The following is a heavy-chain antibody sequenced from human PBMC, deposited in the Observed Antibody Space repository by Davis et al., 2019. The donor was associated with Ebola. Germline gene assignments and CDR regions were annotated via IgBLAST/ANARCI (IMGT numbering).Heavy chain of an antibody. CDR2: TRNKAKSYTT. Sequence: GESLKISCAVSGFTFSDHYMDWVRQAPGKGLEWVGRTRNKAKSYTTEYAASVKGRFSISRDDLKNALYLQMNSLKTEDTAVYHCARAASYRNYYYMDVWGKGTTVTVSS. D-gene: IGHD3-10*01. V-gene: IGHV3-72*01. CDR1: GFTFSDHY. J-gene: IGHJ6*03. CDR3: ARAASYRNYYYMDV.